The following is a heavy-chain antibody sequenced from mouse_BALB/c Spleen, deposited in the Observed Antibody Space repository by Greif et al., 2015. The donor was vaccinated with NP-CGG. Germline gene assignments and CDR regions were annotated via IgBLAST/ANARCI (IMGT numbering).Heavy chain of an antibody. D-gene: IGHD2-14*01. CDR3: ARGGEVPHYYAMDY. Sequence: QVQLKQSGAELMKPGASVKISCKATGYTFSSYWIEWVKQRPGHGLEWIGEILPGSGSTNYNEKFKGKATFTADTSSNTAYMQLSSLTSEDSAVYYCARGGEVPHYYAMDYWGQGTSVTVSS. J-gene: IGHJ4*01. CDR2: ILPGSGST. V-gene: IGHV1-9*01. CDR1: GYTFSSYW.